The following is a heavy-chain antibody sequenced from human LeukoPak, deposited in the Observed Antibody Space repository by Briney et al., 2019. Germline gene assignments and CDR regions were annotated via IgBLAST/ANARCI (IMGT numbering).Heavy chain of an antibody. V-gene: IGHV4-39*01. CDR2: IFYTGNT. D-gene: IGHD3-10*01. J-gene: IGHJ4*02. CDR3: LGASLEWDSGSFPDY. CDR1: GVYFSSSGCY. Sequence: PSETLPLTCSVSGVYFSSSGCYWGWIRQPPGKGLEWIGSIFYTGNTYYNPSLKSRITISADTSKNQFSLELRFVTAADTAVYARLGASLEWDSGSFPDYWGQGTLVTVSS.